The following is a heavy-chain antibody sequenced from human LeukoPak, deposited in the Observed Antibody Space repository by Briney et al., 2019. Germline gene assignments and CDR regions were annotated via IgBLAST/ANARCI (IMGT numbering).Heavy chain of an antibody. Sequence: GGSLRLSCAASGFTFSSYSMNWVRQAPGKGLEWVSSISISSSYIYYADSVKGRFTISRDNAKNSLYLQMNSLRAEDTAVYYCARDKRLKGYDSARNFDYWGQGTLVTVSS. CDR3: ARDKRLKGYDSARNFDY. CDR1: GFTFSSYS. J-gene: IGHJ4*02. V-gene: IGHV3-21*01. CDR2: ISISSSYI. D-gene: IGHD3-22*01.